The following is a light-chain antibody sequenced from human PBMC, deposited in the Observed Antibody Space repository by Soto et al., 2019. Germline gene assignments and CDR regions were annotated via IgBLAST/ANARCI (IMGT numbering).Light chain of an antibody. CDR1: QSISSW. J-gene: IGKJ1*01. CDR2: KAS. Sequence: DIQMTQSPSTLSASVGDRVTITCRASQSISSWLAWYQQKPGKAPNLLIYKASSLESGVPSRFSGSGSGTEFTLTISSLQPDDFATYYCQQYNRRWTFGQGTKVEIK. V-gene: IGKV1-5*03. CDR3: QQYNRRWT.